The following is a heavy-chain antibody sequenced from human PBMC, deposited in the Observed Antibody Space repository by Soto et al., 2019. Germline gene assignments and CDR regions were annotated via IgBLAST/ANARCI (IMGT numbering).Heavy chain of an antibody. D-gene: IGHD2-2*01. CDR1: GFTFSSYG. CDR3: ARGTAYCSSTSCHAGFDY. Sequence: GGSLRLSCAASGFTFSSYGMHWVRQAPGKGLEWVAVIWYDGSNKYYADSVKGRFTISRDNSKNTLYLQMNSLRAEDTAVYYCARGTAYCSSTSCHAGFDYWGQGTLVTVSS. V-gene: IGHV3-33*01. J-gene: IGHJ4*02. CDR2: IWYDGSNK.